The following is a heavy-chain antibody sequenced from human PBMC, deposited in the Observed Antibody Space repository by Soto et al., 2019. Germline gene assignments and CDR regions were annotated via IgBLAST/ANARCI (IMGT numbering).Heavy chain of an antibody. CDR2: IFDSGTT. CDR1: GGSITSDYSC. D-gene: IGHD7-27*01. V-gene: IGHV4-30-4*01. Sequence: QVQLQEAGPGLVKPSQTLSLTCTVSGGSITSDYSCWSWIRQPPGEGLEWIGHIFDSGTTYTNPSLRRQAAISLDSSKNPLSLTLSSGTAAATAVYYCARGPSGDKVHYWGQGALVTVSS. CDR3: ARGPSGDKVHY. J-gene: IGHJ4*02.